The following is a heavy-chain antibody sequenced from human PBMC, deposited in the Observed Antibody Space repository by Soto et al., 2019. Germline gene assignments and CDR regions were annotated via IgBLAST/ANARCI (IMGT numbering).Heavy chain of an antibody. J-gene: IGHJ4*02. V-gene: IGHV3-21*06. CDR1: RFTFTRYS. Sequence: GGSLRLSCAASRFTFTRYSMNWVRQAPGKGLEWVSSISSTTHYIYYADSMRGRFTISRDNAKNAVYLEMNSLRAEDTAVYYCARESEDLTSNFDYWGQGTLVTVSS. CDR3: ARESEDLTSNFDY. CDR2: ISSTTHYI.